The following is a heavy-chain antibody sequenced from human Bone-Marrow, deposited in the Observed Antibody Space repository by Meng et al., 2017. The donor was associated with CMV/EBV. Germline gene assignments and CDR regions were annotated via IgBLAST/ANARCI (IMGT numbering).Heavy chain of an antibody. CDR1: GFTFSSYA. CDR2: ISYDGSNK. V-gene: IGHV3-30*04. CDR3: ARDAWDCSSTSCYGGRFEY. D-gene: IGHD2-2*01. Sequence: GESLKISCAASGFTFSSYAMHWVRQAPGKGLEWVAVISYDGSNKYYADSVKGRFTISRDNSKNTLYLQMNSLRAEDTAVYYCARDAWDCSSTSCYGGRFEYWGRGPLVTFSS. J-gene: IGHJ4*02.